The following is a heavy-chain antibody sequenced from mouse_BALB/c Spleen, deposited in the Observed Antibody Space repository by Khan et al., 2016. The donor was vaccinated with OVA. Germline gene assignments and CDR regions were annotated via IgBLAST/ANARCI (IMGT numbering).Heavy chain of an antibody. CDR2: ISSGGSF. J-gene: IGHJ3*01. CDR3: ARAGRWFDY. V-gene: IGHV3-6*02. Sequence: EVQLQESGPGLVKPSQSLSLTCSVTGYSITSAYYWNWIRQFPGNKLEWMGYISSGGSFNYNPSLKNRISITRDTSKNQFFLKLNSVTPEDTATYYCARAGRWFDYWGQGTLVTVSA. CDR1: GYSITSAYY. D-gene: IGHD3-3*01.